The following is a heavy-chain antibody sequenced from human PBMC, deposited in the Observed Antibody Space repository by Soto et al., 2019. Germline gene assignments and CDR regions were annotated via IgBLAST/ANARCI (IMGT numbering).Heavy chain of an antibody. D-gene: IGHD3-10*01. CDR3: AREGSLAVDY. CDR1: GFTFSSYA. CDR2: ISYDGSNK. V-gene: IGHV3-30-3*01. J-gene: IGHJ4*02. Sequence: GGSLRLSCAASGFTFSSYAMHWVRQAPGKGLEWVAVISYDGSNKYYADSVKGRFTISRDNSKNTLYMQMNSLRAEDTAVYYCAREGSLAVDYWGQGTLVTVSS.